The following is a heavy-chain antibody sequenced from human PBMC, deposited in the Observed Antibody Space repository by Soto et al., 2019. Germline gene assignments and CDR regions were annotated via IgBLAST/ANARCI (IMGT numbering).Heavy chain of an antibody. CDR3: AKAVRAQQGYDFFFDH. J-gene: IGHJ4*02. CDR2: VSFDGNKQ. D-gene: IGHD1-1*01. CDR1: GFIFNSCD. Sequence: QVHVVESGGGVLQPGRTLRLSCVKAGFIFNSCDMHWVRQAPGKGLEWVAVVSFDGNKQYYVDSVKGRFTVSRDNSKNTVYLQMVSLRPDDTAVYYCAKAVRAQQGYDFFFDHWGQGTVVTVSS. V-gene: IGHV3-30*18.